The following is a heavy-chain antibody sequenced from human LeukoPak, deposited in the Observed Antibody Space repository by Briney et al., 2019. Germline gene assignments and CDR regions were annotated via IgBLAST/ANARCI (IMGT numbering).Heavy chain of an antibody. Sequence: SETLSLTCTVSGVSISSTSYYWGWIRQPPGKGLEWIGTIFYSGSTYFNPSLKSRLTISVDTSKNHFSLQLSSVTAADTAVYYCARQRGGGYWYFDLWGRGTLVTVSS. CDR1: GVSISSTSYY. V-gene: IGHV4-39*01. CDR3: ARQRGGGYWYFDL. J-gene: IGHJ2*01. CDR2: IFYSGST.